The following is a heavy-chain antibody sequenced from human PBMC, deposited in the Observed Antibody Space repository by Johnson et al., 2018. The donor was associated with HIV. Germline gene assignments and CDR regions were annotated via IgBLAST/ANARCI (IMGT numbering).Heavy chain of an antibody. Sequence: QVQLVESGGGVVQPGRSLRLSCAASGFTFSSYAMHWVRQAPGKGLDWVAVISDDGSNEYYADSVKGRFTISRDNSKNSLYLQMNSLRAGDTAVYYCARGPWAFDIWGQGTMVTVSS. CDR3: ARGPWAFDI. J-gene: IGHJ3*02. CDR1: GFTFSSYA. V-gene: IGHV3-30*14. CDR2: ISDDGSNE.